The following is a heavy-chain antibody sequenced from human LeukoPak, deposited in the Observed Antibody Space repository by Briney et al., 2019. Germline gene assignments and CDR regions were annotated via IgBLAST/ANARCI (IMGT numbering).Heavy chain of an antibody. V-gene: IGHV3-23*01. CDR3: AKAPYSSGWYYFDY. D-gene: IGHD6-19*01. J-gene: IGHJ4*02. CDR2: ISGSGGST. CDR1: GFTFSSYA. Sequence: GGSLRLSCAASGFTFSSYAMSWVRQAPGKGLEWVSAISGSGGSTYYADSVKGRFTISRDNSKNTLYLQMNSLRAEDTAVHYCAKAPYSSGWYYFDYWGQGTLVTVSS.